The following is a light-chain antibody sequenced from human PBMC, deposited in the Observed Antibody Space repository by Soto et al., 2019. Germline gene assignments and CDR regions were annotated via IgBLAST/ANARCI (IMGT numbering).Light chain of an antibody. V-gene: IGKV3-20*01. J-gene: IGKJ1*01. CDR2: GTS. CDR3: QQYVSSVT. CDR1: QRVDSSF. Sequence: EIVLTQSPGFLSLSPGERATLSCRASQRVDSSFFAWYQQKPGQAPRVLIYGTSKRATGIPDKFSGSGSGTDFTRTISRLEPEDFAVYYCQQYVSSVTFGQGTKVEIK.